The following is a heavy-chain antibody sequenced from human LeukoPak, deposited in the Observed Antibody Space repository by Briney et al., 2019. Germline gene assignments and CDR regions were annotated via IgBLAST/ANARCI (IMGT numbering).Heavy chain of an antibody. V-gene: IGHV4-61*02. CDR2: IYTSGST. J-gene: IGHJ4*02. Sequence: PSETLSLTCTVSGGSISSGSYYWSWIRQPAGKGLEWIGRIYTSGSTNYNPSLKSRATISVDTSKNQFSLKLSSVTAADTAVYYCARAALGGGSCDFDYWGQGTLVTVSS. CDR3: ARAALGGGSCDFDY. CDR1: GGSISSGSYY. D-gene: IGHD2-15*01.